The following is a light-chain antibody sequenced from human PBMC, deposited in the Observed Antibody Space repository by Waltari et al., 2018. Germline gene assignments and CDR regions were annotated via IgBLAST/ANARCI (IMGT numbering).Light chain of an antibody. CDR2: EDD. CDR1: GGSLASNY. CDR3: QSYDSANNWV. V-gene: IGLV6-57*02. Sequence: NFMLTQPHSVSASPGKTVTLSCTGTGGSLASNYVPWYLQRPGSAPNTVIYEDDHRPSGVPDRFSGSIDISSNSAFLTISGLTTEDEADYYCQSYDSANNWVFGGGTQLTVL. J-gene: IGLJ3*02.